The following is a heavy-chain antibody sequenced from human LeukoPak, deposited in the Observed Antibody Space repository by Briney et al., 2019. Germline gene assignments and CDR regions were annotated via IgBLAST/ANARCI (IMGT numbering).Heavy chain of an antibody. CDR2: INPNSGGT. CDR3: ARVGSLTAEYFQH. D-gene: IGHD3-9*01. J-gene: IGHJ1*01. Sequence: ASVKVSCKASGYTFTGYYMHWVRQAPGQGLEWMGWINPNSGGTKYAQKFQGRVTMTRDTSISTAYMELSRLRSDDTAVYYCARVGSLTAEYFQHWGQGTLVTVSS. V-gene: IGHV1-2*02. CDR1: GYTFTGYY.